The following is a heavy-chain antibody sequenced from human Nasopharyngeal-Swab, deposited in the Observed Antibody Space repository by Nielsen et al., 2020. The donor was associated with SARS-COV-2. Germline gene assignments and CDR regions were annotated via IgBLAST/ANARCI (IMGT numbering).Heavy chain of an antibody. Sequence: SETLSLTCTVSGGSISSSSYYWGWIRQPPGKGLEWIGSIYYSGSTYYNPSLKSRVTISVDTSKNQFSLKLSSVTAAGTAVYYCARHRYSSSWSWYFDYWGQGTLVTVSS. V-gene: IGHV4-39*01. D-gene: IGHD6-13*01. CDR2: IYYSGST. CDR3: ARHRYSSSWSWYFDY. J-gene: IGHJ4*02. CDR1: GGSISSSSYY.